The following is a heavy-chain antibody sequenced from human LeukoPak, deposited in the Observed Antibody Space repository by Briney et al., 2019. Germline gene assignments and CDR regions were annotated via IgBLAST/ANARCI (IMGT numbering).Heavy chain of an antibody. CDR1: GFTFSSYS. D-gene: IGHD3-3*01. CDR3: AKEEWLLAVYFDY. Sequence: GGSLRLSCAASGFTFSSYSMNWVRQAPGKGLEWVSTISGSGGSTYYADSVKGQFTISRDNSKNTLYLQMNSLRAEDTAVYYCAKEEWLLAVYFDYWGQGTLVTVSS. V-gene: IGHV3-23*01. CDR2: ISGSGGST. J-gene: IGHJ4*02.